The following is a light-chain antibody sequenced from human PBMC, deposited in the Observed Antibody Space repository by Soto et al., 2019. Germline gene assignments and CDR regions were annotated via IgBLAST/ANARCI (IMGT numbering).Light chain of an antibody. V-gene: IGLV2-8*01. CDR2: EVA. Sequence: QSALSQPPAASGSPGQSVTISCTGTSSDVGAYDYVSWYQQHPGKAPKLMIYEVAKRPSGVPDRFSGSKSGYTASLTVSGLQAEDEADYYCSSSGGSNNYVFGPGTKVTVL. CDR3: SSSGGSNNYV. CDR1: SSDVGAYDY. J-gene: IGLJ1*01.